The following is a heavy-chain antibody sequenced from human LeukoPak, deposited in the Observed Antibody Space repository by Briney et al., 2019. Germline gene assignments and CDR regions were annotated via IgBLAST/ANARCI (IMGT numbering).Heavy chain of an antibody. J-gene: IGHJ4*02. CDR3: ARDGAPDAHCDRTSCAIR. CDR1: GFTFSSYW. Sequence: PGGSLRLSCAASGFTFSSYWMNWVRQAPGKGLEWVANIKQDGSEQYYVDSVKGRFTISRDNAKNSLYLQMSSLRVEDTAVYYCARDGAPDAHCDRTSCAIRWGQGTLVTVSS. V-gene: IGHV3-7*01. D-gene: IGHD2-2*01. CDR2: IKQDGSEQ.